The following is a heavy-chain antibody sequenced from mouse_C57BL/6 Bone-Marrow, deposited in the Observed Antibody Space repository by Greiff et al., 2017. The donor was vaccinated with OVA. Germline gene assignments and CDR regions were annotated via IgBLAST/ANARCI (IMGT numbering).Heavy chain of an antibody. V-gene: IGHV1-54*01. CDR1: GYAFTNYL. D-gene: IGHD1-1*01. J-gene: IGHJ4*01. CDR3: YYYGSSYAMDY. Sequence: QVQLKESGAELVRPGTSVKVSCKASGYAFTNYLIEWVKQRPGQGLEWIGVINPGSGGTNYNEKFKGKATMTADKSSSTAYMQLSSLTSEDSAVYFCYYYGSSYAMDYCGQGTSVTASS. CDR2: INPGSGGT.